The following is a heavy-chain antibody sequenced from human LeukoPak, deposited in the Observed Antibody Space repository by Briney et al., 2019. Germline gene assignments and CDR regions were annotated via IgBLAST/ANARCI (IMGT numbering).Heavy chain of an antibody. J-gene: IGHJ5*02. CDR1: GGSISSYY. D-gene: IGHD6-13*01. Sequence: SETLSLTCTVSGGSISSYYWSWTRQPPGKGLEWIGYIYYSGSTNYNPSLKSRVTISVDTSKNQFSLKLSSVTAADTAVYYCARRVAAANTNWFDPWGQGTLVTVSS. CDR3: ARRVAAANTNWFDP. V-gene: IGHV4-59*08. CDR2: IYYSGST.